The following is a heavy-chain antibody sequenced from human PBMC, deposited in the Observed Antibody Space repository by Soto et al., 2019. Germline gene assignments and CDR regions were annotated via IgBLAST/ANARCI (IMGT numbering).Heavy chain of an antibody. J-gene: IGHJ2*01. D-gene: IGHD5-18*01. Sequence: GGSLRLSCASSGFTFSSYAMNWVRQAPGKGLEWVAVISYDGSNKYYADSVKGRFTISRDNSKNTLYLQMNSLRAEDTAVYYCARDPLWGTAMVLWYFDLWGRGTLVTVSS. CDR2: ISYDGSNK. V-gene: IGHV3-30-3*01. CDR1: GFTFSSYA. CDR3: ARDPLWGTAMVLWYFDL.